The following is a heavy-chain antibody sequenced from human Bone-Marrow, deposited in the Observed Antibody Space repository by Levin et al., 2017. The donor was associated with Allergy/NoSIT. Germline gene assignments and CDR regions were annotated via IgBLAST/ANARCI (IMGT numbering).Heavy chain of an antibody. Sequence: ASVKVSCKASGYTFTRYGISWVRQAPGQGLEWMGWISTYNGHTSYAQKFQGRVTMTTDTSTSTVYMELRSLRSDDTAMYYCARDWDIVASINYFDYWGQGTLVTVSS. CDR2: ISTYNGHT. J-gene: IGHJ4*02. CDR1: GYTFTRYG. D-gene: IGHD5-12*01. CDR3: ARDWDIVASINYFDY. V-gene: IGHV1-18*01.